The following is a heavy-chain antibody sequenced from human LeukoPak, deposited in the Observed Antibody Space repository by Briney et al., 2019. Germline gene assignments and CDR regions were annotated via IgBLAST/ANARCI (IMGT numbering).Heavy chain of an antibody. Sequence: SETLSLTCTVSGGSISSSSYYWSWIRQPPGKGLEWIGYIYYSGSTNYNPSLKSRVTISVDTSKNQFSLKLSSVTAADTAVYYCARITMVRGDHTYYFDYWGQGTLVTVSS. J-gene: IGHJ4*02. CDR2: IYYSGST. D-gene: IGHD3-10*01. V-gene: IGHV4-61*01. CDR1: GGSISSSSYY. CDR3: ARITMVRGDHTYYFDY.